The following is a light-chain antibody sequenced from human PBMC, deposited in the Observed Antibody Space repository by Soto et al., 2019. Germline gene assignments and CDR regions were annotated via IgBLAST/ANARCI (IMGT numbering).Light chain of an antibody. J-gene: IGKJ1*01. CDR3: VQLTHFPWT. CDR1: ESLVHSDGRTY. CDR2: LIS. V-gene: IGKV2-24*01. Sequence: DVVMTQTPLSSPVTLGQPASISCRSSESLVHSDGRTYLSWLQQRPGQPPRLLLYLISNRFSGVTDRFSGSGAGTDLTLKISRVEAEDVGVYYCVQLTHFPWTFGQGTKVEIK.